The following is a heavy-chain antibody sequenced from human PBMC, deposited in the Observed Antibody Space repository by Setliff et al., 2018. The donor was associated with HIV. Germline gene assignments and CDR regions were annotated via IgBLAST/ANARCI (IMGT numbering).Heavy chain of an antibody. V-gene: IGHV4-39*07. J-gene: IGHJ4*02. CDR1: GDSVSSRSYY. CDR2: IYFNGIT. Sequence: SETLSLTCSVSGDSVSSRSYYWGWIRQSPGKGLEWIGSIYFNGITHDNPSLKSRVTTSVDTSKNTLYLQMNRLRVEDTAVYYCARDGNAGWNDLDYWGPGTLVTVSS. D-gene: IGHD1-1*01. CDR3: ARDGNAGWNDLDY.